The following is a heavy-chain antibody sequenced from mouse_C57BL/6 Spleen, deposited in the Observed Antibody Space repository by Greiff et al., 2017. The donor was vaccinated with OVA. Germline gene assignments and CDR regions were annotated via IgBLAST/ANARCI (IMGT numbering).Heavy chain of an antibody. Sequence: VQLQQSGAELVRPGASVTLSCKASGYTFTDYEMHWVKQTPAHGLEWIGAIDPETGGTAYNQKFKGKAIRTADKSSSTAYMELRSLTSEDSAVYYFIYGYDGGYFDYWSQGTTLTVSS. CDR1: GYTFTDYE. CDR3: IYGYDGGYFDY. CDR2: IDPETGGT. J-gene: IGHJ2*01. D-gene: IGHD2-2*01. V-gene: IGHV1-15*01.